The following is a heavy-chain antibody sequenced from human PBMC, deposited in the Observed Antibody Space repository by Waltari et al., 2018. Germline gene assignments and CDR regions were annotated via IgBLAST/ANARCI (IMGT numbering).Heavy chain of an antibody. V-gene: IGHV4-39*01. D-gene: IGHD3-22*01. Sequence: QLQLQESGPGLVKPSETVSLTCTVSGGSISSVAYYWGWVRQPPGKGLEFLASIFSSGATYYNPSLESRVTISVDTSKNQFSLELTSVTDADTAVYYCARQDYYYVKGYFDLWGRGTLVTVSS. CDR3: ARQDYYYVKGYFDL. CDR1: GGSISSVAYY. J-gene: IGHJ2*01. CDR2: IFSSGAT.